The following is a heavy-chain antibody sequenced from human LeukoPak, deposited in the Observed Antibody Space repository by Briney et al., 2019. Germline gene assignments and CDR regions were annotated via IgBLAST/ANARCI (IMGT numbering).Heavy chain of an antibody. CDR3: AKDVGVVVIGDELDY. CDR2: IGYDGRNK. J-gene: IGHJ4*02. CDR1: GFTFSSYG. Sequence: PGRTLRLTCAASGFTFSSYGMHWLRQAPGNGLDWPAVIGYDGRNKYYADSVKGRFTISSDNSKNTMYRQMNSLRSDDTAVYYCAKDVGVVVIGDELDYWGQGTLVTVSS. V-gene: IGHV3-33*06. D-gene: IGHD3-22*01.